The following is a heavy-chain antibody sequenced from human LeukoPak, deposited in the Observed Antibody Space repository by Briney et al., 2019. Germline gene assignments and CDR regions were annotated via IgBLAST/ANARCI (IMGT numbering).Heavy chain of an antibody. D-gene: IGHD3-22*01. V-gene: IGHV1-18*01. Sequence: ASVKVSCKASGYTFTSYGISWVRQAPGQGLEWMGWISAYNGNTNYAQKFQGRVTMTRDTSTSTVYMELSSLRSEDTAVYYCARDPRTHYYDSSGPFDYWGQGTLVTVSS. CDR3: ARDPRTHYYDSSGPFDY. CDR2: ISAYNGNT. J-gene: IGHJ4*02. CDR1: GYTFTSYG.